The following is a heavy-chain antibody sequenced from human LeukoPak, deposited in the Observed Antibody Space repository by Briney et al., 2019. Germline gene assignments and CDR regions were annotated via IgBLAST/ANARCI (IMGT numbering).Heavy chain of an antibody. D-gene: IGHD1-26*01. Sequence: SETLSLTCTVSGGSMSSYYWSWIRQPAGKGLEWIGRIYTSGSTNYNPSLKSRVTMSVDTSKKQFSLKLSSVTAADTAVYYCARLWSGGSYYYYGMDVWGPGTTVTVSS. V-gene: IGHV4-4*07. CDR2: IYTSGST. CDR3: ARLWSGGSYYYYGMDV. CDR1: GGSMSSYY. J-gene: IGHJ6*02.